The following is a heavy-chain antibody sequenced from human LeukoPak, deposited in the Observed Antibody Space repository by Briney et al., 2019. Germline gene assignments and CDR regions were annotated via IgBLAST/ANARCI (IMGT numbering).Heavy chain of an antibody. CDR3: ARGERYGFFDY. J-gene: IGHJ4*02. CDR2: IYYSGTT. D-gene: IGHD3/OR15-3a*01. CDR1: GGSISSGGYY. V-gene: IGHV4-31*03. Sequence: SSETLSLTCSVSGGSISSGGYYWSWIRQHPGKGLEWIGSIYYSGTTYYNPSLKSRLTVSVDTSTNQFSLKLSSVIAADTAVYYCARGERYGFFDYWGQGTLVTASS.